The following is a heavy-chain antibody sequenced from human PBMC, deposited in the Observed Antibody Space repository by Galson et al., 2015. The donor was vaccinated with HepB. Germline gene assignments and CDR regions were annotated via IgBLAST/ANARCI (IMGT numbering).Heavy chain of an antibody. CDR3: ARVDYYDSSGDAIDY. Sequence: ETLSLTCAVYGGSFSGYYWSWIRQPPGKGLEWIGEINHSGSTNYNPSLKSRVTISVDTSKNQFSLKLSSVTAADTAVYYCARVDYYDSSGDAIDYWGQGTLVTVSS. CDR1: GGSFSGYY. V-gene: IGHV4-34*01. CDR2: INHSGST. D-gene: IGHD3-22*01. J-gene: IGHJ4*02.